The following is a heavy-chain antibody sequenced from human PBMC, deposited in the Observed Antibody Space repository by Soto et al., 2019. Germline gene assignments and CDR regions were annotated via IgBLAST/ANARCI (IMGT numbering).Heavy chain of an antibody. J-gene: IGHJ3*02. CDR1: GGTFTTYS. V-gene: IGHV1-69*02. CDR3: TIGSWSGEVFDI. CDR2: IIPMLGVR. D-gene: IGHD2-21*01. Sequence: QVQLVQSGAEVKKPGSSVKVSCKDSGGTFTTYSMFWVRQAPGQGLEWMGMIIPMLGVRNYAQRFQDRVTITADKSTATGHMELSSLRSEDTALYYCTIGSWSGEVFDICGQGTMVTVSS.